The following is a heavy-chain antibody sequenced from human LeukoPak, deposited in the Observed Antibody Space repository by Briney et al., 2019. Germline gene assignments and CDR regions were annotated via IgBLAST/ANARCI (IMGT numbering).Heavy chain of an antibody. J-gene: IGHJ6*02. D-gene: IGHD6-19*01. V-gene: IGHV4-34*01. CDR2: INHSGST. CDR3: ARWGQQQWLWRDYYYYGMDV. CDR1: GGSFSGYY. Sequence: SETLSLTCAVYGGSFSGYYWSWIRQPPGKGLEWIGEINHSGSTNYNPSLKSRVTISVDTSKTQFSLKLSSVTAADTAVYYCARWGQQQWLWRDYYYYGMDVWGQGTTVTVSS.